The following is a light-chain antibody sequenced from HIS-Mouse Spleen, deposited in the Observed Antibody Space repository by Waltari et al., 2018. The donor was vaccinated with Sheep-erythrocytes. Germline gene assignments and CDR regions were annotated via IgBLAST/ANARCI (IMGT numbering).Light chain of an antibody. V-gene: IGLV2-11*01. Sequence: QSALTQPRSVSGSPGQSVTISCTGTSSDVGGYNYVSWYQQPPGKAPKLMIYDVSKRSSGAPHRFAGYKSGTTAPLTISVLQAEDDADYYCCSDAGSYTHVFATGTKVTVL. CDR1: SSDVGGYNY. J-gene: IGLJ1*01. CDR3: CSDAGSYTHV. CDR2: DVS.